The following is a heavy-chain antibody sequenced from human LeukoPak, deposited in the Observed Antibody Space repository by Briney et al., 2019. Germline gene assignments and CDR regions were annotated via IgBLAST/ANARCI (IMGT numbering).Heavy chain of an antibody. Sequence: PSETLSLTCTVSGGSITSYYWTYIRQPPGKGLEWIGRIHTSGSTNYNPSLKSRVTMSVDTSKNQFSLKLSSVTAADTAVYYCARDSYIAVAGTNYYYGMDVWGQGTTVTVSS. V-gene: IGHV4-4*07. CDR1: GGSITSYY. J-gene: IGHJ6*02. CDR3: ARDSYIAVAGTNYYYGMDV. CDR2: IHTSGST. D-gene: IGHD6-19*01.